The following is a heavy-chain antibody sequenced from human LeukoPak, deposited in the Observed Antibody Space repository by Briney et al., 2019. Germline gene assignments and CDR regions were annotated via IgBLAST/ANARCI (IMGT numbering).Heavy chain of an antibody. CDR2: ISYDGSNK. D-gene: IGHD3-10*01. V-gene: IGHV3-30*04. CDR1: GFTFSSYA. CDR3: ARPIYGLEYYYYGMYV. Sequence: GGSLRLSCAASGFTFSSYAMHWVRQAPGKGLEWVAVISYDGSNKYYADSVKGRFTTSRDNSKNTLYLQMNSLRAEDTAVYYCARPIYGLEYYYYGMYVWGQGTTVTVSS. J-gene: IGHJ6*02.